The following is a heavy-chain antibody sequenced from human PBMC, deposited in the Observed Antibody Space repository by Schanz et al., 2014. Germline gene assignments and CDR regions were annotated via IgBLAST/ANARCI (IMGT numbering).Heavy chain of an antibody. Sequence: EVHLLESGGGLVEPGGSLRLSCAASGITFSSHSFNWVRQAPGKGPEWVANIKHDGSVKDYVDSVEGRFTISRDNAKRSLFLQMNSLRVEDTAVYFCVSQTGSPNYWGQGTLVTVSS. D-gene: IGHD6-13*01. CDR2: IKHDGSVK. J-gene: IGHJ4*02. V-gene: IGHV3-7*02. CDR3: VSQTGSPNY. CDR1: GITFSSHS.